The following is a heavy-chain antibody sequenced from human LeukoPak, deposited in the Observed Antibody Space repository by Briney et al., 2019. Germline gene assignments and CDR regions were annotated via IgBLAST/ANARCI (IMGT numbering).Heavy chain of an antibody. Sequence: GRSLRLSCAASGFTFDDYAMHWVRQAPGKGLEWVSGISWNSGSRGYADSVKGRFTISRDNAKNSLYLQMNSLRAEDMALYYYAKAVDTAMVISAFDIWGQGTMVTVSS. CDR1: GFTFDDYA. J-gene: IGHJ3*02. CDR2: ISWNSGSR. D-gene: IGHD5-18*01. CDR3: AKAVDTAMVISAFDI. V-gene: IGHV3-9*03.